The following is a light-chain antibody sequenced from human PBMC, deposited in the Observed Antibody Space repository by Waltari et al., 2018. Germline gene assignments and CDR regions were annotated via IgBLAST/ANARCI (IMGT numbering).Light chain of an antibody. J-gene: IGKJ4*01. CDR2: AAS. CDR3: QHIKNFPLS. CDR1: EDISAF. V-gene: IGKV1-9*01. Sequence: QLTQSPSLSASVGDRVTITCRASEDISAFLAWFQQKPGKAPELLIFAASNLQSGVPSRFSGSGSGTDFTLTISSLQPEDFATDYCQHIKNFPLSFGGGTKVEIK.